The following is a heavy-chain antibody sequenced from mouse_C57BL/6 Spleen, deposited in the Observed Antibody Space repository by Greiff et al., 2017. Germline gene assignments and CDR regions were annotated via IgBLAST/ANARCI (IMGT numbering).Heavy chain of an antibody. D-gene: IGHD1-1*01. CDR1: GYTFTSYW. V-gene: IGHV1-53*01. CDR2: INPSNVGT. J-gene: IGHJ3*01. CDR3: ARDCGSSSAWFAY. Sequence: VQLQQPGTELVKPGASVKLSCKASGYTFTSYWMHWVKQRPGQGLEWIGNINPSNVGTNYNEKFKSKATLTVDKSSSTAYMQLSSLTSEDSAVYYCARDCGSSSAWFAYWGQGTLVTVSA.